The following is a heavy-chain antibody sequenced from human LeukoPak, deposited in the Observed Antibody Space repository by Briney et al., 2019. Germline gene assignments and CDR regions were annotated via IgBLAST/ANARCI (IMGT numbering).Heavy chain of an antibody. Sequence: GESLKISCKGSGYSIATYWIAWVRHTPGKGLGWVGMIYPRGSDTKYTPSFQGPVSISADKSISPAYLQWSSLQASDTAIYYCARSHSSTLTRFDPWGQGTLVTVSS. CDR1: GYSIATYW. J-gene: IGHJ5*02. V-gene: IGHV5-51*01. CDR2: IYPRGSDT. CDR3: ARSHSSTLTRFDP.